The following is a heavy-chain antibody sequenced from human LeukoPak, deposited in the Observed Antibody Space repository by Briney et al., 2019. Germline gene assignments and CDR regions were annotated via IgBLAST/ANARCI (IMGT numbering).Heavy chain of an antibody. CDR3: ARHRCSGGSCYPMNWFDP. V-gene: IGHV4-34*01. CDR2: INHSGST. CDR1: GGSLSGYY. Sequence: SETLSLTCAVYGGSLSGYYWSWIHQPPGKGLEWIGEINHSGSTNYNPSLKSRVTISVDTSKNQFSLKLSSVTAADTAVYYCARHRCSGGSCYPMNWFDPWGQGTLVTVSS. J-gene: IGHJ5*02. D-gene: IGHD2-15*01.